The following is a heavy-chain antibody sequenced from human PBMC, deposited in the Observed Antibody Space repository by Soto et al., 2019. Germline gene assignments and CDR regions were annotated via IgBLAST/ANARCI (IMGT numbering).Heavy chain of an antibody. J-gene: IGHJ5*02. Sequence: QVQLQESGPGLVKPSQTLSLTCTVSGGSISSGGYYWSWIRQHPGKGLEWIGYIYYSGRTYYNPSLERRVIISVDTSKNQFALKLSSVTAADTAVYYCARVDYGSGNWFDPWGQGTLVTVSS. D-gene: IGHD3-10*01. CDR3: ARVDYGSGNWFDP. CDR2: IYYSGRT. V-gene: IGHV4-31*03. CDR1: GGSISSGGYY.